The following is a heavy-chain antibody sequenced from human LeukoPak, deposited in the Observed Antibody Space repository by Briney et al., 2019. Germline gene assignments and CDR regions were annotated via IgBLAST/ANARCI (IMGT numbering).Heavy chain of an antibody. CDR3: ARSSNYGGYYYYYGMDV. J-gene: IGHJ6*02. CDR1: GYTFTSYA. D-gene: IGHD1-7*01. Sequence: ASVKVSCKASGYTFTSYAMHWVRQAPGQRLEWMGWINAGNGNTKYSQKFQGRVTITRDTPASTAYMELSSLRSEDTAVYYCARSSNYGGYYYYYGMDVWGQGTTVTVSS. CDR2: INAGNGNT. V-gene: IGHV1-3*01.